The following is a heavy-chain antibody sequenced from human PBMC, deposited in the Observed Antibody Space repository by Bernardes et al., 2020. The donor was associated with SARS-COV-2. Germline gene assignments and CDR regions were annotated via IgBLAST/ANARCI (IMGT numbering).Heavy chain of an antibody. J-gene: IGHJ4*02. CDR1: GFILTSCC. CDR3: ARDFGGTSDY. CDR2: MNEDGSIT. D-gene: IGHD2-15*01. V-gene: IGHV3-74*03. Sequence: GGSLRLCCEASGFILTSCCMHWVRKAPGKGLVWVSRMNEDGSITTYADSVKGRFTISRDNARNTLYLQMNSLRAEDTAVYYCARDFGGTSDYWGQGTLVTVSS.